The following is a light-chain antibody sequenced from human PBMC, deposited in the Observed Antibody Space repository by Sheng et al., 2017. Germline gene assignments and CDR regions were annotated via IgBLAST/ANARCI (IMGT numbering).Light chain of an antibody. J-gene: IGKJ4*01. V-gene: IGKV1-33*01. Sequence: DIQMTQSPSSLSASVGDRVTITCQASQDITDEFNWYQVRPGKAPKLLIYDASNLQSGVPSRFSGSGSGTSFTLTISSLQPEDLGTYYCQQYDSLPLTFGGGPRLSS. CDR3: QQYDSLPLT. CDR1: QDITDE. CDR2: DAS.